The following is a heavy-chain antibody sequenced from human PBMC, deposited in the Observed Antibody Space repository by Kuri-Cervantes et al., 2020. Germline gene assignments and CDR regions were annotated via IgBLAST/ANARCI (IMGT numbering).Heavy chain of an antibody. CDR2: ISYDGSNK. J-gene: IGHJ4*02. CDR1: GFTFSSYA. V-gene: IGHV3-30*01. D-gene: IGHD6-19*01. CDR3: AKDRIAVAGPIDY. Sequence: GGSVRLSCAASGFTFSSYAMHWVRQAPGKGLEWVAVISYDGSNKYYADSVKGRFTISRDNSKNTLYLQMNSLRAEDTAVYYCAKDRIAVAGPIDYWGQGTLVTVSS.